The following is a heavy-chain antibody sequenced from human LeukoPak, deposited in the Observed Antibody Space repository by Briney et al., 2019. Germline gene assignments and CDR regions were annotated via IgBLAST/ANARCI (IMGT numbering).Heavy chain of an antibody. Sequence: PGGSLRLSCEASGFTFSSYWMSWVRQAPGKGLQWVANINQDGGKKHYVDSVKGRFTISRDNAKNSLYLQMNSLRAEDTAVYFCARESTRAWPSGSSWSGDCWGQGTPVTVSS. J-gene: IGHJ4*02. D-gene: IGHD2-2*01. CDR1: GFTFSSYW. V-gene: IGHV3-7*01. CDR2: INQDGGKK. CDR3: ARESTRAWPSGSSWSGDC.